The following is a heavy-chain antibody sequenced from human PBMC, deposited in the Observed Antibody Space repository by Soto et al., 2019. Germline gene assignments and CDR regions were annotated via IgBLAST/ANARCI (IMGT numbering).Heavy chain of an antibody. CDR3: XXXXXXXXXXSCYGVPMDV. Sequence: EVQLVESGGGLVQPGGSLRLSCAASGFSVSTKYMSWVRQAPGKGLEWLSLIQSGGSTYYADSVKGRFTISRDNSENTLFLQXXXXXXXXXAXXXXXXXXXXXXXXSCYGVPMDVWGKGTTVTVSA. CDR1: GFSVSTKY. CDR2: IQSGGST. D-gene: IGHD2-15*01. V-gene: IGHV3-66*01. J-gene: IGHJ6*04.